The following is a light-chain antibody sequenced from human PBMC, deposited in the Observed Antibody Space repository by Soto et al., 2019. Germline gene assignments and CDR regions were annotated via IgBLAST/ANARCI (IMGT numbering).Light chain of an antibody. CDR1: QSISGS. J-gene: IGKJ1*01. Sequence: DIHMPQSPSSLSASVGDRVTITCRASQSISGSLNWYQQKPGKAPNLLIYGASSLESGLPPRFSGDGSGTEFTLTISSLQRDDFGIYYCPQYSRLWSFGQGTKVDIK. CDR3: PQYSRLWS. CDR2: GAS. V-gene: IGKV1-5*03.